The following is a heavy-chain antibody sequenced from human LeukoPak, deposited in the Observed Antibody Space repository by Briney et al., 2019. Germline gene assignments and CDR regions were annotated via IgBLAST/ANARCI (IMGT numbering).Heavy chain of an antibody. V-gene: IGHV3-7*01. D-gene: IGHD1-1*01. CDR1: GISFSNYW. J-gene: IGHJ5*02. CDR2: IKEDGSQR. Sequence: GGSLRLSCAASGISFSNYWIHWVRQAPGKGLEWVANIKEDGSQRNYVDSVKGRFTISRDNAKNSLYLQMNNLRAEDTAWYYCATGIATHFRGSDPLGQGTLGTVSS. CDR3: ATGIATHFRGSDP.